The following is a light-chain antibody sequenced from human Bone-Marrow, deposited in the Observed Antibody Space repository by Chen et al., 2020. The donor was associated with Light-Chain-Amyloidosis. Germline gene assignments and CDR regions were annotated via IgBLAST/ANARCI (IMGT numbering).Light chain of an antibody. CDR1: STNIGMNY. V-gene: IGLV1-47*01. CDR3: AAWNGSLSDYV. Sequence: QSVPTQSPSASAPPPHRVTSSCSGASTNIGMNYVSWYQHFPGAAPNLLNHKNNQRPSGYPGRFSATKSGTSAFLAISGLRSEEEADYYCAAWNGSLSDYVFGTGTKVIVL. J-gene: IGLJ1*01. CDR2: KNN.